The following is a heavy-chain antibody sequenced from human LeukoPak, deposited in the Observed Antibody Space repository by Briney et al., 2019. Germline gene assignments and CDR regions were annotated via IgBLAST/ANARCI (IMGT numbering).Heavy chain of an antibody. D-gene: IGHD3-22*01. CDR1: GYTFTSYG. CDR3: ARVEDYYDSSGYHNFDY. V-gene: IGHV1-18*01. CDR2: ISAYNGNT. Sequence: ASVKVSCKASGYTFTSYGISWVRQAPGQGLEWMGWISAYNGNTNYAQKLQGRVTMTTDTSTSTAYMELRSLRSDDTAVYYCARVEDYYDSSGYHNFDYWGQGTLVTVSS. J-gene: IGHJ4*02.